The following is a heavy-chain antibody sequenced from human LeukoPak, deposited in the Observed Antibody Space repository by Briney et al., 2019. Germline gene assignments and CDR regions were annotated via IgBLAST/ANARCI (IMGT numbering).Heavy chain of an antibody. J-gene: IGHJ6*02. Sequence: GGSLRLSCVASGFIVSSDYMSWVRQAPGKGLEWVSVIYSGGRTYYAESVKGRFTISRDNSKNTLYLQMNSLRAEDTAVYYCARGNSGSPYVEYYYGMDVWAKGPRSPSP. V-gene: IGHV3-53*01. CDR1: GFIVSSDY. D-gene: IGHD1-26*01. CDR3: ARGNSGSPYVEYYYGMDV. CDR2: IYSGGRT.